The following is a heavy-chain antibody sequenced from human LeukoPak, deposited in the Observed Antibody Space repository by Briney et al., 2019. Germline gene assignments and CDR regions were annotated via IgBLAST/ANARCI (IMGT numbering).Heavy chain of an antibody. CDR2: INHSGST. D-gene: IGHD5-12*01. CDR3: ARIRGYDFRGD. J-gene: IGHJ4*02. Sequence: SETLSLTCAVYGGSFSGYHWSWIRQPPGKGLEWIGEINHSGSTNYNPSLKSRVTISVDTSKNQVSLKLTSVTAADTAVYYCARIRGYDFRGDWGQGTLVTVSS. V-gene: IGHV4-34*01. CDR1: GGSFSGYH.